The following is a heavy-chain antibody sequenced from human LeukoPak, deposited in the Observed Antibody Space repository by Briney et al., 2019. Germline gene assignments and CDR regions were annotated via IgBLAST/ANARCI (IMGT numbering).Heavy chain of an antibody. J-gene: IGHJ4*02. D-gene: IGHD5-24*01. CDR2: MNPNSGIT. CDR1: GYTFTSYD. Sequence: ASVKVSCKASGYTFTSYDINRVRQATGQGLEWMGWMNPNSGITGYAQKSQGRVTMTRTTSISTAYMELSSLRSEDTAVYYCARSETREMATIIFPDYFDYWGQGTLVTVSS. CDR3: ARSETREMATIIFPDYFDY. V-gene: IGHV1-8*01.